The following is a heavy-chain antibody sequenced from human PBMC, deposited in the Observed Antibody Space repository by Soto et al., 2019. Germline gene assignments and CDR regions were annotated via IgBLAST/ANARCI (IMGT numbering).Heavy chain of an antibody. CDR1: SGSISTYY. D-gene: IGHD3-16*01. J-gene: IGHJ6*02. CDR2: IYYTGST. Sequence: PSETLSLTCTVSSGSISTYYWSWIRQPPGKGLEWIGYIYYTGSTNYNPSLKTRVAISMDTSKNQFFLKLTSVTAADTAVYYCARGQVRKYDYVWGQGTTVTVSS. CDR3: ARGQVRKYDYV. V-gene: IGHV4-59*12.